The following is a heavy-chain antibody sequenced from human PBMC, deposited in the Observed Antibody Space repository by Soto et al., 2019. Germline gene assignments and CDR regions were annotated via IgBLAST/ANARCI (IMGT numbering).Heavy chain of an antibody. D-gene: IGHD2-15*01. CDR3: ARAYCSGGSCYYKY. V-gene: IGHV1-3*01. J-gene: IGHJ4*02. CDR1: GYTFTSYA. CDR2: INAGNGNT. Sequence: ASVKVSCKASGYTFTSYAMHWVRQAPGQRLEWMGWINAGNGNTKYSQKFQGRVTITRDTSASTAYMELSSLRSEDTAVYYCARAYCSGGSCYYKYWGQGTLVTVS.